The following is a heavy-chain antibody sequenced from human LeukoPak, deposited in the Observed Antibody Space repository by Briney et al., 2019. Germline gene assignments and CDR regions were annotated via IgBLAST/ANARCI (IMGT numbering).Heavy chain of an antibody. V-gene: IGHV1-3*01. D-gene: IGHD5-18*01. J-gene: IGHJ4*02. CDR2: INAGNGNT. CDR1: GFTFSSYA. CDR3: ARDSTRGYSYGLAGY. Sequence: PGGSLRLSGVASGFTFSSYAMHWLRQAPGQRLEGMGWINAGNGNTKYSQKFQGRVTITRDTSASTAYMELSSLRSEDTAVYYCARDSTRGYSYGLAGYWGQGTLVTVSS.